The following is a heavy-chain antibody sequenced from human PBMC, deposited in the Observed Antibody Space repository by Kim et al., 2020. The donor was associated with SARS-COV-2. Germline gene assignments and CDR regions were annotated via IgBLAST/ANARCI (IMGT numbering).Heavy chain of an antibody. V-gene: IGHV4-61*01. CDR1: GGSVSGGSYY. CDR2: INCSGST. D-gene: IGHD4-4*01. Sequence: SETLSLTCTVSGGSVSGGSYYWSWIRQPPGMGLEWIGNINCSGSTNSNPSLKSRVTISVDTTKNQFSLKLSSVTAADTAGYYCARTTEGVPPASYYFDYWGQGTLVTVSS. J-gene: IGHJ4*02. CDR3: ARTTEGVPPASYYFDY.